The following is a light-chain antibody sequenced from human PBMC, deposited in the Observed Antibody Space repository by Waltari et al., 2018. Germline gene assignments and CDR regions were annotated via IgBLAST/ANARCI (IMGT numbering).Light chain of an antibody. J-gene: IGKJ3*01. CDR3: QHLNSYPPT. CDR1: RRVSTN. CDR2: AAS. V-gene: IGKV1-39*01. Sequence: DIQMTQSPSSLSASVGDRVTITCRASRRVSTNLNWYQQKPGKGPRLLFYAASSLQGGVPPRFSGSGSGTDFTLTISSLQPEDFATYSCQHLNSYPPTFGPGTIVDIK.